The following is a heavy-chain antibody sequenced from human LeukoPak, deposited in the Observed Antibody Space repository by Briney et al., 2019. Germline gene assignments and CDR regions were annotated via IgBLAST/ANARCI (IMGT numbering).Heavy chain of an antibody. CDR1: GFTFSSYA. J-gene: IGHJ4*02. CDR2: ISGSGGST. V-gene: IGHV3-23*01. CDR3: AKDRIRGCSSTSCYPGGFDY. D-gene: IGHD2-2*01. Sequence: GGSLRLSCAASGFTFSSYAMGWVRQAPGKGLEWVSAISGSGGSTYYADSAKGRFTISRDNSKNTLYLQMNSLRAEDTAVYYCAKDRIRGCSSTSCYPGGFDYWGQGTLVTVSS.